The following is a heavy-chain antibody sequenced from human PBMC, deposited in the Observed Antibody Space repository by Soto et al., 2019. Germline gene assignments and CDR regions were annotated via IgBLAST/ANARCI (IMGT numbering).Heavy chain of an antibody. D-gene: IGHD4-17*01. CDR2: ISGSGGST. V-gene: IGHV3-23*01. J-gene: IGHJ2*01. CDR3: ANTPPPPTVTNDWYFDL. Sequence: EVQLLESGGGLVQPGGSLRLSCAASGFTFSSYAMSWVRQAPGKGLEWVSAISGSGGSTYYADSVKGRFTISRDNSKNTLYLQMNRLRAEETAVYYCANTPPPPTVTNDWYFDLWGRGTLVTVSS. CDR1: GFTFSSYA.